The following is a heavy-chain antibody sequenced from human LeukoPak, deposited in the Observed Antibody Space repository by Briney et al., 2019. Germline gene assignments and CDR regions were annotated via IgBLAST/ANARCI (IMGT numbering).Heavy chain of an antibody. V-gene: IGHV4-34*01. CDR3: ASSSPYGVIDY. D-gene: IGHD3-10*01. CDR1: SGSFSGYY. CDR2: INHSGST. Sequence: PSETLSLTCAVYSGSFSGYYWSWIRQPPGKGLEWIGEINHSGSTNYNPSLKSRVTISVDTSKNQFSLKLSSVTAADTAVYYCASSSPYGVIDYWGQGTLVTVSS. J-gene: IGHJ4*02.